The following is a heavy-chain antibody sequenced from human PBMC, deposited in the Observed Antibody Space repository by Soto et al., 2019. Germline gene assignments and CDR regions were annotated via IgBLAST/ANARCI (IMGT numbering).Heavy chain of an antibody. Sequence: PGGSLRLSCAASGFTFGDYYMAWIRQPPGKGPKWISFISRKGTNVFYEESVKGRFTISRDNARNSLFLQMTSLTPEDTAVYYCARDRAMATMTFDSWGPGSLVTVS. J-gene: IGHJ4*02. CDR2: ISRKGTNV. D-gene: IGHD5-12*01. V-gene: IGHV3-11*01. CDR1: GFTFGDYY. CDR3: ARDRAMATMTFDS.